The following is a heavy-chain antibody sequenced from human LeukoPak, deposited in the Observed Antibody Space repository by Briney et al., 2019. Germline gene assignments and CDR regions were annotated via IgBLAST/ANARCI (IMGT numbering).Heavy chain of an antibody. Sequence: QPGGSLRLSCAASGFTFNSYAMIWVRQAPGKGLEWVAVISYDGSIKYYADSVEGRFTISRDNSKNTPYLQVNSLRPEDTAVYYCARDLWSDYWRGAFDYWGPGTLVTVSS. CDR2: ISYDGSIK. D-gene: IGHD3-3*01. V-gene: IGHV3-30*04. CDR3: ARDLWSDYWRGAFDY. J-gene: IGHJ4*02. CDR1: GFTFNSYA.